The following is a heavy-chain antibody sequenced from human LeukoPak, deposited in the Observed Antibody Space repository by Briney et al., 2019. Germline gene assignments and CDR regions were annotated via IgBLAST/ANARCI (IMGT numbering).Heavy chain of an antibody. V-gene: IGHV3-21*01. CDR2: LSGNSDYI. CDR3: ARRGAGDYCFDY. CDR1: GFTFSAYS. Sequence: GGSLRLSCATSGFTFSAYSIMWVRQAPGKGLEWVSSLSGNSDYIFYADSVKGRFTISRDNSRSSLYLQMNSLRGDVTAVYYCARRGAGDYCFDYWGQGILVTVSS. D-gene: IGHD2-15*01. J-gene: IGHJ4*02.